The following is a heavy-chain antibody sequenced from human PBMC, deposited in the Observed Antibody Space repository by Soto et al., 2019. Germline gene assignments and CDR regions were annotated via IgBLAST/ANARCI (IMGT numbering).Heavy chain of an antibody. J-gene: IGHJ4*02. CDR2: IYSGGST. V-gene: IGHV3-53*04. CDR3: ARDFRPPYGVRYFDY. Sequence: EVQLVESGGGLVQPGGSLRLSCAASGFTVSSNYMRWVRQAPGTGLEWVSVIYSGGSTYYADSVKGRFTISRHNSKYTLYLLMNSLRAEDTAVYYCARDFRPPYGVRYFDYWGQGTLVTVSS. CDR1: GFTVSSNY. D-gene: IGHD4-17*01.